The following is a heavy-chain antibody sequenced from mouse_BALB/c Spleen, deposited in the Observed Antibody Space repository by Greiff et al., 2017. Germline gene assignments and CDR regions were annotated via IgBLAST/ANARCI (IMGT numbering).Heavy chain of an antibody. CDR2: IDPANGNT. V-gene: IGHV14-3*02. D-gene: IGHD3-2*02. CDR1: GFNIKDTY. CDR3: AKGVTRLWYFDV. J-gene: IGHJ1*01. Sequence: VQLKESGAELVKPGASVKLSCTASGFNIKDTYMHWVKQRPEQGLEWIGRIDPANGNTKYDPKFQGKATITADTSSNTAYLQLSSLTSEVTAVYCCAKGVTRLWYFDVWGAGTTVTVSS.